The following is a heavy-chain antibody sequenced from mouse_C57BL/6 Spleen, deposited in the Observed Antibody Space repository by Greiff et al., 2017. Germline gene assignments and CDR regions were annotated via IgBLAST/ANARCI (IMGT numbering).Heavy chain of an antibody. CDR2: IWTGGGT. Sequence: QVQLQQSGPGLVAPSQSLSITCTVSGFSFTSYAISWVRQPPGKGLEWLGVIWTGGGTTYNSAPKSRLSISEDNTTSQVFLKMNSLQTEDTAWYYGATQHINDSPAYWGQGTLVTVSA. J-gene: IGHJ3*01. V-gene: IGHV2-9-1*01. CDR1: GFSFTSYA. D-gene: IGHD2-4*01. CDR3: ATQHINDSPAY.